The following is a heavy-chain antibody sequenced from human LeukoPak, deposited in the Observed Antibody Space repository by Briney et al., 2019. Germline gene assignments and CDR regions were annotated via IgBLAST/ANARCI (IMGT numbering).Heavy chain of an antibody. D-gene: IGHD1-14*01. J-gene: IGHJ6*03. CDR1: GYTFTGYY. CDR2: INPNNGDT. CDR3: ARGVAGVYFYYYMDV. V-gene: IGHV1-2*02. Sequence: EASVKLSCMASGYTFTGYYMRWVRQAPGQGLEWMGWINPNNGDTHYAQTLQGTVTMTRDTSISTAYMELSSLRSDDTAVYYCARGVAGVYFYYYMDVWGKGTTVTVSS.